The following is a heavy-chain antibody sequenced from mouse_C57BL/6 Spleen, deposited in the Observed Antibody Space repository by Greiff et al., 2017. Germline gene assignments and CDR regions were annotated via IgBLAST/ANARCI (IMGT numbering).Heavy chain of an antibody. CDR1: GFTFSDYG. Sequence: EVQRVESGGGLVKPGGSLKLSCAASGFTFSDYGMHWVRQAPEKGLEWVAYISSGSSTIYYADTVKGRYTISRDNAKNTLFLQMTSLRSEDTAMYYCARPGYYDYENDFDYGGQGTTLTVSS. CDR3: ARPGYYDYENDFDY. CDR2: ISSGSSTI. V-gene: IGHV5-17*01. J-gene: IGHJ2*01. D-gene: IGHD2-4*01.